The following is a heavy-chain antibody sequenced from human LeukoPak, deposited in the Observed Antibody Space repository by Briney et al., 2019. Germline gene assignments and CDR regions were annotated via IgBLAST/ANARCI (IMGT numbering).Heavy chain of an antibody. D-gene: IGHD5-24*01. CDR1: GGTFSSYA. J-gene: IGHJ4*02. V-gene: IGHV1-69*04. CDR2: IIPILGIA. CDR3: AREDGYNTYY. Sequence: ASVKVSCKASGGTFSSYAICWVRQAPGRGLEWMGRIIPILGIANYAQKFQGRVTITADKSTSTAYMELSSLRSEDTAVYYCAREDGYNTYYWGQGTLVTVSS.